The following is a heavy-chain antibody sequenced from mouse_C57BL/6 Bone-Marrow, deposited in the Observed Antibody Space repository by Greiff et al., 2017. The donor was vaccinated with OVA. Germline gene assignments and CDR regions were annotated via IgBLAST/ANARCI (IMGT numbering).Heavy chain of an antibody. CDR3: ARQGLYGNHEGFAY. V-gene: IGHV5-12*01. D-gene: IGHD2-1*01. CDR2: ISNGGGST. Sequence: EVKLVESGGGLVQPGGSLKLSCAASGFTFSDYYMYWVRQTPEKRLEWVAYISNGGGSTYYPDTVKGRFTISRDNAKNTLYLQMSRLKSEDTAMYYCARQGLYGNHEGFAYWGQGTLVTVSA. J-gene: IGHJ3*01. CDR1: GFTFSDYY.